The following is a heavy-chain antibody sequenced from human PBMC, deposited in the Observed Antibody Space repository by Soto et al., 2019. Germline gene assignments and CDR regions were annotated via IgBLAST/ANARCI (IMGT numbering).Heavy chain of an antibody. V-gene: IGHV3-43*01. CDR2: ITWDGTNT. CDR1: GFKFDDHS. Sequence: EVQLVESGGVVVQPGGSLRLSCVASGFKFDDHSMSWVRQVPGRGLEWVSLITWDGTNTYYANSVRGRFTISRDNSKDSLYLEMNNLRTEDTAFYHCVKSRTNPAWTFGNWGEGALVSVSS. D-gene: IGHD1-1*01. J-gene: IGHJ4*02. CDR3: VKSRTNPAWTFGN.